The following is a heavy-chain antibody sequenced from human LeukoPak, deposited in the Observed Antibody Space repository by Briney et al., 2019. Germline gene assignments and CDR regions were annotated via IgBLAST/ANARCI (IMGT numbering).Heavy chain of an antibody. CDR2: IRSKANSYAT. CDR1: GFTFSGSA. Sequence: GGSLRLSCAASGFTFSGSAVHWVRQASGKGLEWVGRIRSKANSYATAYAASVKGRFTISRDDPENTAYLQMNSLKTEDTAVYYCHYYYYMDVWGKGTTVTVSS. V-gene: IGHV3-73*01. J-gene: IGHJ6*03. CDR3: HYYYYMDV.